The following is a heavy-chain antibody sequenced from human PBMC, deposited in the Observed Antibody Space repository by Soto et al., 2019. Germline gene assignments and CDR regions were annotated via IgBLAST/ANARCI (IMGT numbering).Heavy chain of an antibody. CDR2: IIPIFGTA. CDR1: GGTFSSNV. CDR3: ARGPQGDILTGYYKYVDY. V-gene: IGHV1-69*13. Sequence: ASVKVSCKASGGTFSSNVISWVRQAPGQGLEWMGGIIPIFGTANYAQKFQGRVTITADEATSTAYMELSSLRSDDTAVYYCARGPQGDILTGYYKYVDYWGQGTLVTVSS. D-gene: IGHD3-9*01. J-gene: IGHJ4*02.